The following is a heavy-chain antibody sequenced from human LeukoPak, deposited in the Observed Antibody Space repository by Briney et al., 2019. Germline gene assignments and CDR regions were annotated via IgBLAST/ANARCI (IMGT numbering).Heavy chain of an antibody. J-gene: IGHJ4*02. CDR1: GFTFSSYA. D-gene: IGHD4-17*01. V-gene: IGHV3-23*01. Sequence: GRSLRLSCAASGFTFSSYAMSWVRQAPGKGLEGVSAISGSGGSTYYADSVKGRFTISRDNSKNTLYLQMNSLRAEDTAVYYCAKDHYGDYDYWGQGTLVTVSS. CDR3: AKDHYGDYDY. CDR2: ISGSGGST.